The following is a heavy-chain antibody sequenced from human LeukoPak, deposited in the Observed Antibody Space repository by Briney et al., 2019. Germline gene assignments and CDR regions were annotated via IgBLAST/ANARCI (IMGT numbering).Heavy chain of an antibody. CDR2: IYYTGST. J-gene: IGHJ5*02. Sequence: SETLSLTCTVSGGSISSSYWSWIRQPPGKGLEWIGYIYYTGSTNYNPSLKSRVTISVDTSKNQFSLELSSVTAADTAVYYRASSSWYGNWFDPWGQGTLVTVSS. V-gene: IGHV4-59*01. CDR1: GGSISSSY. CDR3: ASSSWYGNWFDP. D-gene: IGHD6-13*01.